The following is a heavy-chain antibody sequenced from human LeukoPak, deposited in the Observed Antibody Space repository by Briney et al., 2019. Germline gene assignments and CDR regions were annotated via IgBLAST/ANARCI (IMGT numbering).Heavy chain of an antibody. CDR3: ARQTGSGLFILP. CDR1: GGSIRSYY. CDR2: IYYSWST. J-gene: IGHJ4*02. V-gene: IGHV4-59*08. Sequence: SETLSLTCTVSGGSIRSYYWSWIRQPPGKGLEWIGYIYYSWSTNYNPSLKSRVTISVDTSKNQFSLRLTSVTAADTAVYYCARQTGSGLFILPGGQGTLVTVSS. D-gene: IGHD3/OR15-3a*01.